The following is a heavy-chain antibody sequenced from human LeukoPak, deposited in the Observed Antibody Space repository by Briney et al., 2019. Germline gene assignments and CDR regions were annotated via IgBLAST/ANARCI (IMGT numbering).Heavy chain of an antibody. CDR1: GGSLRAYY. V-gene: IGHV4-34*01. J-gene: IGHJ4*02. CDR2: INHIGST. CDR3: ARGSRWLQSYFDY. D-gene: IGHD5-24*01. Sequence: SETLSLTCDVYGGSLRAYYWSWICQPPGKGLEWIGEINHIGSTNYNPSLKSRVSISEDTSKNQFSLKLSSVTAADTAVYYCARGSRWLQSYFDYWGQGTLVTVSS.